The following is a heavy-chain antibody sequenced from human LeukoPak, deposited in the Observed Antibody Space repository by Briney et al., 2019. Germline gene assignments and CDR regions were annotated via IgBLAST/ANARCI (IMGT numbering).Heavy chain of an antibody. J-gene: IGHJ6*03. Sequence: PSETLSLTCTVSGGSISSSSYYWGWIRQPPGKGLEWLGSIYYSGSTYYNPSLKSRVTISVDTSKNQFSLKLSSVTAADTAVYYCARHVGYYYYYYMDVWGKGTTVTISS. V-gene: IGHV4-39*01. D-gene: IGHD1-26*01. CDR1: GGSISSSSYY. CDR2: IYYSGST. CDR3: ARHVGYYYYYYMDV.